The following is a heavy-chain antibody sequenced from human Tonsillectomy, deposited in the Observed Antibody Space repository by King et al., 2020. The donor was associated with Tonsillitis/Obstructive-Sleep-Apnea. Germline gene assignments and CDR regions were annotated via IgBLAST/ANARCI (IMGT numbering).Heavy chain of an antibody. CDR3: ANDLVPYGGNSIHHYYQYGMDV. CDR1: GFTFSTYG. J-gene: IGHJ6*02. Sequence: VQLVESGGGVVQPGRSLRLSCAASGFTFSTYGMHWVRQAPGKGLEWVAVIWYDGNNKYNEDSVKGRFTISRDNSKNTLYLQMNNLRGEDTAVYYCANDLVPYGGNSIHHYYQYGMDVWGQGTTVTVSS. D-gene: IGHD4-23*01. V-gene: IGHV3-33*06. CDR2: IWYDGNNK.